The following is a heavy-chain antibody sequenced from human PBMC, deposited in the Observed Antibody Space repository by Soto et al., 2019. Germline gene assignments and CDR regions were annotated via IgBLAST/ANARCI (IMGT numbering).Heavy chain of an antibody. CDR3: ARGRIAVTPMGRNWFDP. Sequence: QVQLQQWGAGLLKPSETLSLTCAVYGGSFSGYYWSWIRQPPGKGLEWIGEINHSGSTNYNPSLKSRVNMSEDPSKNQFSLRLRSVTAAHTAVYYCARGRIAVTPMGRNWFDPWGQGTLVTVSS. V-gene: IGHV4-34*01. D-gene: IGHD6-19*01. J-gene: IGHJ5*02. CDR1: GGSFSGYY. CDR2: INHSGST.